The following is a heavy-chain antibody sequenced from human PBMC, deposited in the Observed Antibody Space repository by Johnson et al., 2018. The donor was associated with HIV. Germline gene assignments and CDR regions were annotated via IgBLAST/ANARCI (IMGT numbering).Heavy chain of an antibody. J-gene: IGHJ3*02. CDR1: GFTFDDYA. D-gene: IGHD3-10*01. CDR3: AREGGGTVVQGDEGAFDI. V-gene: IGHV3-9*01. CDR2: ISWNSTNI. Sequence: VQLVESGGGLVQPGRSLRLSCAASGFTFDDYAMHWVRQVQGKGLEWVSGISWNSTNIGYADSVKGRFTVSRDNSKNTLYLQMNSLRAEETAVYYCAREGGGTVVQGDEGAFDIWGQGTMVTVSS.